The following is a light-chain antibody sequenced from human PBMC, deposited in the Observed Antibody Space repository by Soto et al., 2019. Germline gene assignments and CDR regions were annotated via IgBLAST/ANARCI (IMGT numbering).Light chain of an antibody. CDR2: DVS. V-gene: IGLV2-11*01. CDR3: CSYSGSYIPYV. Sequence: QSALTQPRSVSGSPGQSVTISCTGTSSDVGGYNYVSWYQQHPGKAPKLMIYDVSKRPSGVPDRFSGSKSGNTASLTISGRQAADEADYYCCSYSGSYIPYVFGTGTKLTVL. J-gene: IGLJ1*01. CDR1: SSDVGGYNY.